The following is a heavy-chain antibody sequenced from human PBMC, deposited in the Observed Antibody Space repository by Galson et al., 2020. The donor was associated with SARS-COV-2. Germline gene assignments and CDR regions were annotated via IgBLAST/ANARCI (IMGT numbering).Heavy chain of an antibody. CDR3: LTFVVLVAIDY. CDR2: IRSIAYGATT. J-gene: IGHJ4*02. D-gene: IGHD2-21*01. CDR1: GFTFGDYA. Sequence: TGGSMRLSCTAAGFTFGDYAMSWVSQAPGKGLEWVGFIRSIAYGATTEYAASVKGRLTISRDDSRSIAYMQMNSLKTDDTAVYDCLTFVVLVAIDYWGPGTLASVSS. V-gene: IGHV3-49*04.